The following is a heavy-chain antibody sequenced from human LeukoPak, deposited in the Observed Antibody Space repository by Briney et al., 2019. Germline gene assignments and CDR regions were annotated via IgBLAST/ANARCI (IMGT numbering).Heavy chain of an antibody. CDR2: TSWNSGSI. CDR3: AKDTVNWGLEAAAGEYYYYYYGMDV. Sequence: GGSLRLSCAASGFTFDDYAMHWVRQAPGKGLEWVSGTSWNSGSIGYADSVKGRFTISRDNAKNSLYLQMNSLRAEDTALYYCAKDTVNWGLEAAAGEYYYYYYGMDVWGQGTTVTVSS. CDR1: GFTFDDYA. D-gene: IGHD6-13*01. J-gene: IGHJ6*02. V-gene: IGHV3-9*01.